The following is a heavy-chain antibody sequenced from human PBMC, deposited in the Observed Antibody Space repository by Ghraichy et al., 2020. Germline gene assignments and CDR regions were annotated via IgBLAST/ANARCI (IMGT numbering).Heavy chain of an antibody. J-gene: IGHJ5*02. D-gene: IGHD3-22*01. V-gene: IGHV1-18*01. CDR1: GSHFYSPV. Sequence: ASVKVSCKACGSHFYSPVFGWVRQAPGEGLEWMGWISAYKGNANYAQKFQGRVTMTTDTSTSTAYMELKSLRSDDTAVYYCARDYSSGEQNWFGPWGQGILVIVSS. CDR3: ARDYSSGEQNWFGP. CDR2: ISAYKGNA.